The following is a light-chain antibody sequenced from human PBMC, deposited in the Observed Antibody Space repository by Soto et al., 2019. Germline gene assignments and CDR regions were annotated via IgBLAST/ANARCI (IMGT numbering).Light chain of an antibody. CDR1: SSDVGSYNL. CDR3: CSYVGNSAWV. J-gene: IGLJ1*01. V-gene: IGLV2-23*01. Sequence: QSALTQPASVSGSPGQSITISCTGTSSDVGSYNLVSWYQQHPGKAPKLLIYDGSKRPSGVSNRFSESKSGNTASLTISGLQAEGEADYYCCSYVGNSAWVFGSGTKVTVL. CDR2: DGS.